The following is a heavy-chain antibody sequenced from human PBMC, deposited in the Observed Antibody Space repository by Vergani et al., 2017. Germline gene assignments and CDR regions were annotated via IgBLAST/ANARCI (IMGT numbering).Heavy chain of an antibody. CDR1: GFTVSSNY. CDR2: IYSGGST. D-gene: IGHD2-15*01. J-gene: IGHJ1*01. Sequence: EVQLVESGGGLIQPGGSLRLSCAASGFTVSSNYMSWVRQAPGKGLEWVSVIYSGGSTYYADSVKGRFTISRDNSKNTLYLQMNSLRAEDTAVYYCARAPSVVGKVYFQHWGQGTLVTVSS. CDR3: ARAPSVVGKVYFQH. V-gene: IGHV3-53*01.